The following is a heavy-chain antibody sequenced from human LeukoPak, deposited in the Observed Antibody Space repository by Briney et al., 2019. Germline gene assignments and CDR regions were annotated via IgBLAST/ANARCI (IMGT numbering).Heavy chain of an antibody. Sequence: SQTLSLTCVISGDSVSSNNAAWNWIRQSPSRGLEWLGRTYYRSKWYYDYGVSVNSRITISPDTSNNQFSLQLNSVTPEDTAVYYCAREWAEDWFLNYFDSWDQGTLATVSS. V-gene: IGHV6-1*01. CDR2: TYYRSKWYY. J-gene: IGHJ4*02. CDR3: AREWAEDWFLNYFDS. CDR1: GDSVSSNNAA. D-gene: IGHD3/OR15-3a*01.